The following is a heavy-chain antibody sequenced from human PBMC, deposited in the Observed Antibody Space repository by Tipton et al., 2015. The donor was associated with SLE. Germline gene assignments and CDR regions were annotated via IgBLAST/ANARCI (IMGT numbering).Heavy chain of an antibody. CDR3: ARVLRSYYTMDV. J-gene: IGHJ6*02. V-gene: IGHV3-30*04. CDR2: ISYDGSNK. Sequence: SLRLSCAASGFTFSTYSMHWVRQAPGKGLEWVAVISYDGSNKYYADSVKGRFTISRDNSKNTLYLQMNSLRAEDTAVFYCARVLRSYYTMDVWGQGTTVTVSS. CDR1: GFTFSTYS.